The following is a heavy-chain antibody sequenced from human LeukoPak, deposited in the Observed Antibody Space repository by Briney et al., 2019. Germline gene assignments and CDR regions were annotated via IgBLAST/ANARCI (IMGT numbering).Heavy chain of an antibody. J-gene: IGHJ4*02. V-gene: IGHV3-23*01. CDR2: ISGSGGST. D-gene: IGHD3-3*01. CDR3: AKGEANYDFWSGYLASFDY. Sequence: GGSLRLSCAASGFTFSSYAVSWVRQAPGKGLEWVSAISGSGGSTYYADSVKGRFTISRDNSKNTLYLQMNSLRAEDTAVYYCAKGEANYDFWSGYLASFDYWGQGTLVSVSS. CDR1: GFTFSSYA.